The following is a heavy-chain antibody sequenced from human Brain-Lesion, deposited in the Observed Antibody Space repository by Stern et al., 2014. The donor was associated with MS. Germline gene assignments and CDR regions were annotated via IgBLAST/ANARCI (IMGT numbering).Heavy chain of an antibody. Sequence: QVQLVHSGAEVKKPGSSVKVSCQASGNTFTNRYLHWVRQAPGQALQWMGWITPFTGNTNYAQNFQDRVTITMDRSMSTAYMDLSSLRSDDTAIYFCAEGGSYXXVYWGQGTLVTVSS. D-gene: IGHD3-10*01. CDR1: GNTFTNRY. V-gene: IGHV1-45*02. CDR2: ITPFTGNT. CDR3: AEGGSYXXVY. J-gene: IGHJ4*02.